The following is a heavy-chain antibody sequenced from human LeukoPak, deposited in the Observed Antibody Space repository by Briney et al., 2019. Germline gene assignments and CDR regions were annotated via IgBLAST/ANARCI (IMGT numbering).Heavy chain of an antibody. CDR2: IRYDGINE. CDR3: SKDRGVFGVAYSLDY. J-gene: IGHJ4*02. Sequence: GGSLRLSCAASGFRFSSYGMHWVHQAPGKGLDWVAYIRYDGINEYYADSVKGRFTISRDLSKNTLFLQMNSLRPEDTAVYYCSKDRGVFGVAYSLDYWGQGTLVTVSS. CDR1: GFRFSSYG. V-gene: IGHV3-30*02. D-gene: IGHD3-3*01.